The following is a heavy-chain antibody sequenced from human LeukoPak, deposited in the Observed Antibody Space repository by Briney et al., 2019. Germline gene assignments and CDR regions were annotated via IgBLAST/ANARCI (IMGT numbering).Heavy chain of an antibody. J-gene: IGHJ5*02. CDR3: ARLSPDDSNIYYLRYAS. CDR1: GGSINNYY. CDR2: IYYSGST. D-gene: IGHD3-22*01. Sequence: TSETLSLTCTVSGGSINNYYWSWIRQPPGKGLEWIGYIYYSGSTNYNPSLKSRVTMSVDTSKNQFSLKLSSVIAADTAVYYCARLSPDDSNIYYLRYASWGQGTLVTVSS. V-gene: IGHV4-59*01.